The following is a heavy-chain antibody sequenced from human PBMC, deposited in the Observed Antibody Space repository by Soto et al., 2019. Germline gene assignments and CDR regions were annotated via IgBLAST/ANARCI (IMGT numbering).Heavy chain of an antibody. V-gene: IGHV3-23*01. Sequence: PGGSLRLSCAASGFTFTTYAMNWVRQAPGKGLEWVSGISGSGGNTYYAESVKGRFTMSRDNSKKTLDLQMNSLSPEDTATYYCAKAPKNNYYYGMDVLGQGTTVTVSS. CDR2: ISGSGGNT. CDR1: GFTFTTYA. J-gene: IGHJ6*02. CDR3: AKAPKNNYYYGMDV.